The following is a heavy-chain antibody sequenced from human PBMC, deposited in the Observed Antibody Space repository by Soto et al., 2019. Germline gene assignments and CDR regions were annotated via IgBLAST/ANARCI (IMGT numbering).Heavy chain of an antibody. CDR1: GVSFNNNG. Sequence: QVQLVQSGAEVKKPGSSVKVSCKTSGVSFNNNGIGWVRQAPGHGLEWMGGVSPPFRTSNYARKFQGRISIPADVSTGTVNMELSSLTAEDTAQYFCARVLYYGSGSYSPYGMDVWGQGTTVTVSS. D-gene: IGHD3-10*01. J-gene: IGHJ6*02. CDR3: ARVLYYGSGSYSPYGMDV. V-gene: IGHV1-69*01. CDR2: VSPPFRTS.